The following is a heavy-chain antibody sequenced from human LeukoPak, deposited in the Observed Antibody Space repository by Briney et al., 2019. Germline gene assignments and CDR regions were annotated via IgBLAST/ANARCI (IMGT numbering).Heavy chain of an antibody. V-gene: IGHV3-15*01. J-gene: IGHJ4*02. CDR2: LKSKTDGGTT. Sequence: PGGSLRLSCAASGFTFSNAWMTRVRQPPGKGLEWVGRLKSKTDGGTTDYAAPVKGRFTISRDDSKNTLYLQMNSLKTEDTAVYYCTTGKYGDYYFDNWGQGTLVTVSS. CDR3: TTGKYGDYYFDN. D-gene: IGHD4-17*01. CDR1: GFTFSNAW.